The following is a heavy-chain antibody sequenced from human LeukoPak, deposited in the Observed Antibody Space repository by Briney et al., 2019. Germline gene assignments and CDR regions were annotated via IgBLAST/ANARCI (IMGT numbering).Heavy chain of an antibody. CDR3: ARDRRTVTLVNWFDP. J-gene: IGHJ5*02. V-gene: IGHV4-34*01. Sequence: SETLSLTCAVYGGSFSGYYWSWIRQPPGKGLEWIGEINHSGSTNYNPSLKSRVTISVDKSKNQFSLKLSSVTAADTAVYYCARDRRTVTLVNWFDPWGQGTLVTVSS. CDR2: INHSGST. CDR1: GGSFSGYY. D-gene: IGHD4-11*01.